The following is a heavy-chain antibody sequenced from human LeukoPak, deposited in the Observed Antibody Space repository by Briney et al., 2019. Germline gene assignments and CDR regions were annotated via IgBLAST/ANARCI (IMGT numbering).Heavy chain of an antibody. V-gene: IGHV4-34*01. CDR3: ARGNGTHYFDY. CDR2: INHSGST. J-gene: IGHJ4*02. Sequence: SETLSLTCAVYGGSFSGYYWSWIRQPPGKGLEWIGEINHSGSTNYNPSLKSRVTISVDTSKNQFSLKPSSVTAADTAVYYCARGNGTHYFDYWGQGTLVTVSS. CDR1: GGSFSGYY.